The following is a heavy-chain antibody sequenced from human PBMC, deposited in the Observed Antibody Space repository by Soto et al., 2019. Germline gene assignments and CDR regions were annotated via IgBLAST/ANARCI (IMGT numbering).Heavy chain of an antibody. D-gene: IGHD6-13*01. CDR2: ISAYNGNT. J-gene: IGHJ4*02. CDR3: ARNWAAACPCDY. V-gene: IGHV1-18*01. Sequence: QVQLVQSGAEVKKPGASVKVSCKASGYTFTSYGISWVRKAPGQGFEWMGWISAYNGNTNHAQKLQGTVTITTDTSTTTAYMELRTLRSDDTAVYYCARNWAAACPCDYWGQGTLVTVSS. CDR1: GYTFTSYG.